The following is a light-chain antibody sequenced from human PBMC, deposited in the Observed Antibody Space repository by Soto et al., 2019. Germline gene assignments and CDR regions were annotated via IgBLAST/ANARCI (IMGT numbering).Light chain of an antibody. CDR1: SGHSNYA. Sequence: QAVLTQSPSANASLGASVKLTCTLSSGHSNYAIAWHQQQSEKGPRYLMNLNSDGSHTKGDGIPDRFSGSSSGAERYLTISSLQSEDEADYYCQTWGSGIVVFGGGTKVTVL. CDR2: LNSDGSH. V-gene: IGLV4-69*01. J-gene: IGLJ2*01. CDR3: QTWGSGIVV.